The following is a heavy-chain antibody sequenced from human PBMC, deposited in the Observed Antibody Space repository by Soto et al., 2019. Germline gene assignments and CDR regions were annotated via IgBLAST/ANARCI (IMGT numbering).Heavy chain of an antibody. Sequence: EVQLVESGGGLVQPGGSLRLSCTVSGFTFGDFWMTWVRQAPGKGLEWVANMNQNGGEIYYADSVRGRFVISRDNAKNSLFLQMNSLSAEDTALDYCASKRISYAMDVWGQGTTVTVSS. CDR1: GFTFGDFW. CDR2: MNQNGGEI. D-gene: IGHD1-1*01. J-gene: IGHJ6*02. CDR3: ASKRISYAMDV. V-gene: IGHV3-7*05.